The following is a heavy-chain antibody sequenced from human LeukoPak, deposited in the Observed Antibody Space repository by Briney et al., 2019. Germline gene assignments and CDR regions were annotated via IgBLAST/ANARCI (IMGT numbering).Heavy chain of an antibody. Sequence: GASVKVSCKASGGTLSSYAISWVRQAPGQGLEWMGGIIPIFGTANYAQKFQGRVTITADKSTSTAYMELSSLRSEDTAVYYCARVGGGPLEWFGESEHFDYWGQGTLVTVSS. CDR2: IIPIFGTA. CDR3: ARVGGGPLEWFGESEHFDY. V-gene: IGHV1-69*06. J-gene: IGHJ4*02. CDR1: GGTLSSYA. D-gene: IGHD3-10*01.